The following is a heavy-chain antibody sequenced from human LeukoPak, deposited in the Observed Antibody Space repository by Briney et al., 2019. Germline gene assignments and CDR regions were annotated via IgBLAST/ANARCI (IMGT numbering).Heavy chain of an antibody. CDR3: AGIGLLWFGERAFDI. J-gene: IGHJ3*02. D-gene: IGHD3-10*01. Sequence: GGSLRLSCAASGFTCSSYTMNWVRQAPGKGLEWVSSISSSSSYIYYADSVEGRFTISRDNAKNSLYLQMNSLRAEDTALYYCAGIGLLWFGERAFDIWGQGTMVTVSS. CDR2: ISSSSSYI. CDR1: GFTCSSYT. V-gene: IGHV3-21*04.